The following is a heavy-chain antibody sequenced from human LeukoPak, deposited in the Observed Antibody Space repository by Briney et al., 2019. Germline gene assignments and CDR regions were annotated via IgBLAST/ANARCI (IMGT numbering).Heavy chain of an antibody. CDR1: GFSFSNFW. V-gene: IGHV3-74*01. J-gene: IGHJ4*02. CDR3: ARDMWGSFDY. CDR2: ISPDGSET. D-gene: IGHD7-27*01. Sequence: GGSLRLSCAASGFSFSNFWMHWGRQAPGEGLVWVARISPDGSETTYADSVKGRFTISRDNAKNTLYLQLSSLRAEDTAVYYCARDMWGSFDYWGQGALVTVSS.